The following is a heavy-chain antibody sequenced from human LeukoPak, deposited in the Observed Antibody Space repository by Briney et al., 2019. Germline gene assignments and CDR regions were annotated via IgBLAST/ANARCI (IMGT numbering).Heavy chain of an antibody. CDR3: ARNPGCTNGVCYKGYYYMDV. CDR1: GFTFSYYE. Sequence: PGGSLRLSCVASGFTFSYYEINWVRQAPGKGLEWVSYISSSGTSIYYADSVKGRFTISRDNAKNSLYLQVNSLRAEDTAVYYCARNPGCTNGVCYKGYYYMDVWGKGTTVTVSS. V-gene: IGHV3-48*03. CDR2: ISSSGTSI. D-gene: IGHD2-8*01. J-gene: IGHJ6*03.